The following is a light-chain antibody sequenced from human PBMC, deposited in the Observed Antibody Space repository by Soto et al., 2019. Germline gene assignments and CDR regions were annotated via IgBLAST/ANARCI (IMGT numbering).Light chain of an antibody. J-gene: IGLJ2*01. CDR1: SSNIGAGFD. CDR2: ENT. V-gene: IGLV1-40*01. Sequence: QSVLTQPPSVSGAPGQRVTISCTGSSSNIGAGFDVHWYQQVPGTAPKLLIYENTKRPSGVPDRFSGSKSGTSASLAIAGLQAEDEDAYYCQSSYGGLSGWLFGGGTKLTVL. CDR3: QSSYGGLSGWL.